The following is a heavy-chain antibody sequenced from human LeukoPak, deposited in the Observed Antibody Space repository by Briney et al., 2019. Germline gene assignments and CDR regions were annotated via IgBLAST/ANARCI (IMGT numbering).Heavy chain of an antibody. V-gene: IGHV3-7*04. CDR3: ARNYGGTY. J-gene: IGHJ4*02. D-gene: IGHD4-23*01. Sequence: GGSLRLSCAASGFTFTNAWMSWVRQAPGKGLEWVANIKQDGSEKYYVDSVKGRFTISRDNAKNSLYLQMNSLRAEDTAVYYCARNYGGTYWGQGTLVTVSS. CDR1: GFTFTNAW. CDR2: IKQDGSEK.